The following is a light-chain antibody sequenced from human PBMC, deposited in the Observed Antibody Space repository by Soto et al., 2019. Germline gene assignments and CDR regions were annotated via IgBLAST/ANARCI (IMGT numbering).Light chain of an antibody. CDR3: SSYAGSNTFV. CDR2: DVD. Sequence: QSVLTQPPSASGSPGQSVTISCSGTISDVGGYDSVSWYQHHPGKVPKLIIFDVDKWPSGVPDRFSGFKSGNTASLTVSGLRAEDEADYYCSSYAGSNTFVFGTGTKVTVL. CDR1: ISDVGGYDS. J-gene: IGLJ1*01. V-gene: IGLV2-8*01.